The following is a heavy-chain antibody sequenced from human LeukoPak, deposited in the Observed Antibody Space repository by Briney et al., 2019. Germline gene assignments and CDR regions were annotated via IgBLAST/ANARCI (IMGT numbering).Heavy chain of an antibody. CDR1: GFTFSNYA. J-gene: IGHJ4*02. CDR3: AKAGTIRFNG. CDR2: ISGSSGNT. V-gene: IGHV3-23*01. D-gene: IGHD3-3*01. Sequence: GGSLRLSCAASGFTFSNYAMSWVRQAPGKGLEWVSGISGSSGNTYYADSMKGRFIISRDNSKNTLYLQMDSLRAENTAVYYFAKAGTIRFNGWSQGRLVTVSS.